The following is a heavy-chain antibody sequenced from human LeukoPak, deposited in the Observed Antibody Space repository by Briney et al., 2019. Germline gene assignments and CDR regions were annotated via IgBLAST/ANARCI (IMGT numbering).Heavy chain of an antibody. CDR3: AREGDTTGAAGTEFDY. Sequence: GSLRLSCAASGFTFSGYCMNWVRQAPGKGLEWVSYVGSSGSNIYYSDSVKGRFTISRDNAKNSLYLQMNSLRAEDTAVYYCAREGDTTGAAGTEFDYWGRGALVTVSS. CDR1: GFTFSGYC. V-gene: IGHV3-48*01. J-gene: IGHJ4*02. D-gene: IGHD6-13*01. CDR2: VGSSGSNI.